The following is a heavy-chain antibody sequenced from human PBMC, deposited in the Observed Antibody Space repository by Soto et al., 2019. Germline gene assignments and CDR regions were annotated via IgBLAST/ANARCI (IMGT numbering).Heavy chain of an antibody. CDR1: GFTFSSYS. J-gene: IGHJ6*02. Sequence: EVQLVESGGGLVKPGGSLRLSCAASGFTFSSYSMNWVRQAPGKGLEWVSSISSSSSYIYYADSVKGRFTISRDNAKNSLYLQMNSLRAEDTAVYYCARDRSVVVPAAMWREDYYYYYGMDVWGQGTTVTVSS. V-gene: IGHV3-21*01. D-gene: IGHD2-2*01. CDR3: ARDRSVVVPAAMWREDYYYYYGMDV. CDR2: ISSSSSYI.